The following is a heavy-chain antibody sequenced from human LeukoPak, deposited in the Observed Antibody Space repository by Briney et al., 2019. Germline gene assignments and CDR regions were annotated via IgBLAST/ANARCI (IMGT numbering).Heavy chain of an antibody. CDR2: ISYDGSNK. Sequence: PGGSLRLSCAASGFTFSSYGMHWVRQAPGKGLEWVAVISYDGSNKYYADSVKGRFTISRDNSKNTLYLQMNSLRAEDTAVYYCAKDSTYYYDSSVGWFDPWGQGTLVTVSS. CDR1: GFTFSSYG. V-gene: IGHV3-30*18. CDR3: AKDSTYYYDSSVGWFDP. D-gene: IGHD3-22*01. J-gene: IGHJ5*02.